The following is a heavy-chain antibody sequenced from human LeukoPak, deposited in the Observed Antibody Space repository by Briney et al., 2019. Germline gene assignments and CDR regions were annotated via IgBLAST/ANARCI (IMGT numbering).Heavy chain of an antibody. J-gene: IGHJ6*02. CDR3: ISGVKKAMRCGMDV. V-gene: IGHV3-73*01. CDR1: GFTFSSYG. D-gene: IGHD5-18*01. Sequence: PGLSLRLSFAASGFTFSSYGMHWVRQAPWKGLEWVGRMRGKASSYATAYGSSVEGRITISRAATDHTSDLQMNTLNIEDTAVYDFISGVKKAMRCGMDVWGQGTTVTVSS. CDR2: MRGKASSYAT.